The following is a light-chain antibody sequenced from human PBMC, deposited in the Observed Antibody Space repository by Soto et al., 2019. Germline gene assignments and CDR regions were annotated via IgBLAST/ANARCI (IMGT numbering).Light chain of an antibody. V-gene: IGKV1-39*01. CDR2: AAS. J-gene: IGKJ4*01. Sequence: DIQMTQSPSSLSASVGDRVTITCRASQSISSYLNWYQQKPGKAPKLLIYAASSLQSGVPSRFSGSGSGTDFTLIISSLQPEDFATYYCLQDYSAPLTFGGGTKVDIK. CDR3: LQDYSAPLT. CDR1: QSISSY.